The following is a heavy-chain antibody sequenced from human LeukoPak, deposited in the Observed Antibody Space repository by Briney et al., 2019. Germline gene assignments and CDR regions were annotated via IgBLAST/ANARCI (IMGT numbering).Heavy chain of an antibody. CDR3: ARVRTMTGSNYYYYMDV. CDR1: GGTFSSYA. D-gene: IGHD3-9*01. V-gene: IGHV1-69*06. CDR2: IIPIFGTA. J-gene: IGHJ6*03. Sequence: SVKVSCKASGGTFSSYAITWVRQAPGQGLEWMGGIIPIFGTANYAQKFQGRVTITADKSTSTAYMELSSLRSEDTAVYYCARVRTMTGSNYYYYMDVWGKGTTVTVSS.